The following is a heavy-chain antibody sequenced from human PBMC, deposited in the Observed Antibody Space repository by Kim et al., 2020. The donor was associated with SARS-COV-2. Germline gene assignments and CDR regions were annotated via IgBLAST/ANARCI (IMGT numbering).Heavy chain of an antibody. D-gene: IGHD6-19*01. V-gene: IGHV1-46*04. J-gene: IGHJ6*02. CDR3: ARGNSGWENEYYYYYGMDV. CDR1: GYTFTSYY. Sequence: ASVKVSCKASGYTFTSYYMHWVRQAPGQGLEWMGIINPGGGSTRYAQKLQGRVTMTRDTSTSTVYMELSSLRSEDTAVYYCARGNSGWENEYYYYYGMDVWGQETTVTVSS. CDR2: INPGGGST.